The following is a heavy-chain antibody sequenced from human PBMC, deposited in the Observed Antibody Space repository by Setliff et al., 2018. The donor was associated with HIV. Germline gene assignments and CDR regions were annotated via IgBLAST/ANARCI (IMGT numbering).Heavy chain of an antibody. Sequence: ASVKVSCKASGYTFTSYGISWVRQAPGQGLEWMGWISAYNSNTNYAQKLQGRVTMTTDTSTSTAYMELRSLRSDDTAVYYCAREPPIRIAAAGTRRDYYYYGMDVWGQGTTVTVSS. CDR1: GYTFTSYG. CDR2: ISAYNSNT. J-gene: IGHJ6*02. V-gene: IGHV1-18*01. CDR3: AREPPIRIAAAGTRRDYYYYGMDV. D-gene: IGHD6-13*01.